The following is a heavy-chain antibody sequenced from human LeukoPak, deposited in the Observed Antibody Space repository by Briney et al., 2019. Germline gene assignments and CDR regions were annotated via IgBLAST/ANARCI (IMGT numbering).Heavy chain of an antibody. CDR3: TRVRGESPRWFDP. CDR2: INSDGTNT. V-gene: IGHV3-74*01. J-gene: IGHJ5*02. D-gene: IGHD3-10*01. CDR1: GFTFSSYS. Sequence: GGSLILSCAASGFTFSSYSINWVRQAPGKGLVWVALINSDGTNTNYADSVKGRFTISRNNAENMVYLHMNSLGAEDTAVYYCTRVRGESPRWFDPWGQGTLVTV.